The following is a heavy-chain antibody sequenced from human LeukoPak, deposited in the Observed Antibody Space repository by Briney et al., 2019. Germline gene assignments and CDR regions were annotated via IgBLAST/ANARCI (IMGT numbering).Heavy chain of an antibody. CDR2: IYYSGST. CDR1: GGSISSSSYY. Sequence: SETLSLTCTVSGGSISSSSYYWGWIRQPPGKGLEWIGSIYYSGSTYYNPSLKSRVTISVDTSKNQFSLKLSSVTAADTAVYYCARRTSPYYHDSSGLSDDAFDIWGQGTMVTVSS. D-gene: IGHD3-22*01. J-gene: IGHJ3*02. V-gene: IGHV4-39*01. CDR3: ARRTSPYYHDSSGLSDDAFDI.